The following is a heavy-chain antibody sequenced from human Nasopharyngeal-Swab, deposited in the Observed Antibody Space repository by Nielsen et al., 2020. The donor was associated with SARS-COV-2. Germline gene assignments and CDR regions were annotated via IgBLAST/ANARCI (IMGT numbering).Heavy chain of an antibody. CDR1: GYSFVTHG. CDR2: INTYNGNT. CDR3: ARDQVVITGSNNWFDP. D-gene: IGHD3-22*01. V-gene: IGHV1-18*01. Sequence: ASVKVSCKTSGYSFVTHGIRWVRQAPGQGLEWMGWINTYNGNTNYAQKVQGRVTMTADTSTNTAYMELRSLRSDDTAVYYCARDQVVITGSNNWFDPWGQGTLVTVSS. J-gene: IGHJ5*02.